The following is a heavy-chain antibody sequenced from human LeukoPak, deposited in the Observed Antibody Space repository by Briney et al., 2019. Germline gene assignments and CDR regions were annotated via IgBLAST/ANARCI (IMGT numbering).Heavy chain of an antibody. V-gene: IGHV4-4*07. Sequence: SETLSLTCTVSGGSISSYYWSWIRQPAGKGLEWIGRIYTSGSTNYNPSLKSRVTMSVDTSKNQFSLKLSSVTAADTAVYYCARSILRYFDWLRPNWFDPWSQGTLVTVSS. CDR3: ARSILRYFDWLRPNWFDP. J-gene: IGHJ5*02. CDR2: IYTSGST. D-gene: IGHD3-9*01. CDR1: GGSISSYY.